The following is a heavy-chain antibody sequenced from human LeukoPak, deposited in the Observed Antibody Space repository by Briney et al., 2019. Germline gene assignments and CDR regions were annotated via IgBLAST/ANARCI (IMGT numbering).Heavy chain of an antibody. Sequence: GGSPRLSCTASGFSFGDFAVSWVRQAPGKGLEWVGFIRSNSHSGAAEYAASVKDRFTISREDSKTIAYLQMNSLKTEDTAVYYCTRAYYYGSGSYYKDYFDYWGQGTLVTVSS. D-gene: IGHD3-10*01. CDR3: TRAYYYGSGSYYKDYFDY. V-gene: IGHV3-49*04. J-gene: IGHJ4*02. CDR1: GFSFGDFA. CDR2: IRSNSHSGAA.